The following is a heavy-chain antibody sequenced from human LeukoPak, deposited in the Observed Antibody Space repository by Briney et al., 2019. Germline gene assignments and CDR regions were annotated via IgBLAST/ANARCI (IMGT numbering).Heavy chain of an antibody. D-gene: IGHD4-17*01. CDR1: GGTFRSGS. CDR2: IVPMPDIT. CDR3: ARASDLVTTWDYFHS. V-gene: IGHV1-69*02. Sequence: SVKVSCKASGGTFRSGSINWVRQAPGQGLEWMGRIVPMPDITTYSQTFQGRVTITADKSTSTAYMELSSLTSEDTAVYYCARASDLVTTWDYFHSWGQGSLVIVSS. J-gene: IGHJ4*02.